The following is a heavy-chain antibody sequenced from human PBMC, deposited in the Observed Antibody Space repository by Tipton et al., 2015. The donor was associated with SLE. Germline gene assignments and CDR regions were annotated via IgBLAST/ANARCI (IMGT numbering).Heavy chain of an antibody. Sequence: PGLVKPSQTLSLTCAISGDSVSTNSAAWTWIRQSPSRGLEWLGRTYYRSKWYSDYAVSVKSRITINPDTSKNQFSLQLNSVTPEDTAVYYCVRVWGTGSRGVDYWGQGTLVTVSS. CDR3: VRVWGTGSRGVDY. CDR1: GDSVSTNSAA. D-gene: IGHD2-2*01. CDR2: TYYRSKWYS. V-gene: IGHV6-1*01. J-gene: IGHJ4*02.